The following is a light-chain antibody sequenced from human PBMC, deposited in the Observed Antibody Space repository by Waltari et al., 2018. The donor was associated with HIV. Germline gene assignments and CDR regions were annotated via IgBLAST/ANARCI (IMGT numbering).Light chain of an antibody. Sequence: QSALTQPASVSGSPGQSLTISCTGSTTDIGGHDSVSWYQQYPGKVPKLLIYDVTHRPSGVSTRFSCSKSGNLGFLTLAGLQPEDEADDYCSSYSSRPTYSTYLFGSGTQITVL. CDR2: DVT. J-gene: IGLJ1*01. CDR3: SSYSSRPTYSTYL. CDR1: TTDIGGHDS. V-gene: IGLV2-14*03.